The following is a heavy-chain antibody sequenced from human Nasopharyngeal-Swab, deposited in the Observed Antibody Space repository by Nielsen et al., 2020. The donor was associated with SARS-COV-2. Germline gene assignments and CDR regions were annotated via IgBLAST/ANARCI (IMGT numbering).Heavy chain of an antibody. CDR2: IYSGGST. D-gene: IGHD2-15*01. V-gene: IGHV3-66*01. Sequence: GGSLRLSCAGSGFTVSNNYMSWVRQAPGKGLEWVSVIYSGGSTYHADSVRGRFTISRDNSKNTVYLEVNSLRAEDTAVYYCARGGSWTLGKWHFDLWGRGTLVTVSS. CDR1: GFTVSNNY. CDR3: ARGGSWTLGKWHFDL. J-gene: IGHJ2*01.